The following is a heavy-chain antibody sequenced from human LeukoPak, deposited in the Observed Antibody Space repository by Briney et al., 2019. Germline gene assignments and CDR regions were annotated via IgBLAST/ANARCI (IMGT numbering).Heavy chain of an antibody. CDR2: IYYSGST. Sequence: PSETLSLTCTVSGGSISSSSYYWGWIRQPPGKGLEWIGSIYYSGSTYYNPSLKSRVTISVDTSKNQFSLKLSSVTAADTAVYYCARHVRGIKYQLPLDYWGQGTLVTVSS. CDR3: ARHVRGIKYQLPLDY. D-gene: IGHD2-2*01. J-gene: IGHJ4*02. V-gene: IGHV4-39*01. CDR1: GGSISSSSYY.